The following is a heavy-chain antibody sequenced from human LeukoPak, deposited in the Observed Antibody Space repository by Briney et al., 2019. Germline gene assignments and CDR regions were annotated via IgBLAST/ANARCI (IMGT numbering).Heavy chain of an antibody. CDR1: GFTFSSYA. J-gene: IGHJ4*02. D-gene: IGHD2-2*01. V-gene: IGHV3-30*04. CDR2: ISYDGSNK. Sequence: PGGSLRLSCAASGFTFSSYAMHWARQAPGKGLEWVAVISYDGSNKYYADSVKGRFTISRDNSKNTLYLQMNSLRAEDTAVYYCARGHCRSTSCSIFDYWGQGTLVTVSS. CDR3: ARGHCRSTSCSIFDY.